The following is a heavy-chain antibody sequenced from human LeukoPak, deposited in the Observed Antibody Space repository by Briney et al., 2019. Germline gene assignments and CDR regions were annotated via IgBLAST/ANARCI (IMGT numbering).Heavy chain of an antibody. CDR2: IYSGGRT. CDR1: GFTVSSNY. D-gene: IGHD3-9*01. J-gene: IGHJ3*02. Sequence: GGSLRLSFAASGFTVSSNYMSWVRQAPGKGLEWVSVIYSGGRTYYADSVRGRFTISRDNAKNSLYLQMNSLRAEDTAVYYCARYVRVDFDWLFSNAFDIWGQGTMVTVSS. V-gene: IGHV3-53*01. CDR3: ARYVRVDFDWLFSNAFDI.